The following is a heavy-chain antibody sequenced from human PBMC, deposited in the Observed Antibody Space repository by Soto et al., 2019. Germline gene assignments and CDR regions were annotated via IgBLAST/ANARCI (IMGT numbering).Heavy chain of an antibody. D-gene: IGHD3-22*01. V-gene: IGHV1-18*04. Sequence: ASVKVSCKASGYTFTSYGISWVRQAPGQGLEWMGWISAYNGNTNYAQKLQGRVTMTTDTSTSTAYMELRSLRSDDTAVYYCAREPNYYDSSVYYYYGMDVWGQGTTVTVSS. CDR2: ISAYNGNT. CDR1: GYTFTSYG. J-gene: IGHJ6*02. CDR3: AREPNYYDSSVYYYYGMDV.